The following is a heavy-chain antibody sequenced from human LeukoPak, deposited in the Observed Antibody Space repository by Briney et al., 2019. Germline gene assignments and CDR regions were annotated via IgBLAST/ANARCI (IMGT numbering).Heavy chain of an antibody. V-gene: IGHV4-4*07. CDR2: IYTSGST. CDR3: ARDLSIAARPFNWFDP. J-gene: IGHJ5*02. Sequence: KPSETLSLTCTVSGGSISSYYWSWIRQPAGKGLEWIGRIYTSGSTNYNPSLKSRVTMSVDTSKNQFFLKLSSVTAADTAVYYCARDLSIAARPFNWFDPWGQGTLVTVSS. D-gene: IGHD6-6*01. CDR1: GGSISSYY.